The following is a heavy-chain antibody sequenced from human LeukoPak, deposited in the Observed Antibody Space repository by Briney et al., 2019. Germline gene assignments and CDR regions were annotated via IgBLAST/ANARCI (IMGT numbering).Heavy chain of an antibody. V-gene: IGHV3-74*01. J-gene: IGHJ6*03. CDR2: INTDERTK. CDR3: ARGDSGYDYHYYYYMDV. CDR1: GFTFSSYW. Sequence: GGSLRLSCAASGFTFSSYWIHWVRQAPGKGPVWGSHINTDERTKTYADSVKGRFTISRDNAKNTVYLQMNSLRAEDTAVYYCARGDSGYDYHYYYYMDVWGKGTTVTVPS. D-gene: IGHD5-12*01.